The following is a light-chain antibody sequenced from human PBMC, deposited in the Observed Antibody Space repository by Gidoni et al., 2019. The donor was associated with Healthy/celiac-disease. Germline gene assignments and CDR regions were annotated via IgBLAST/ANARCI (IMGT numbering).Light chain of an antibody. J-gene: IGLJ3*02. CDR1: SSNIGSNT. Sequence: QSVLTQPPSASWTPAQRVTISCSGSSSNIGSNTVNWYQQLPGTAPKLLIYSNNQRPSGVPDRFTGSKSGTSASLAISGLQSEDEADYYCAAWDDSLNGWVFGGGTKLTVL. V-gene: IGLV1-44*01. CDR2: SNN. CDR3: AAWDDSLNGWV.